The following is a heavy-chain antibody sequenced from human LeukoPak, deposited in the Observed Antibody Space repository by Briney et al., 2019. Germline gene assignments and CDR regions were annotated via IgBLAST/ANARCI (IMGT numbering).Heavy chain of an antibody. J-gene: IGHJ3*02. CDR3: ARDYVTMTHLPVGVHDAFDI. V-gene: IGHV1-69*04. CDR1: GGTFSSYA. CDR2: IIPILGIA. Sequence: SVKVSCKASGGTFSSYAISWVRQAPGQGLEWMGRIIPILGIANYAQKFQGRVTITADKSTSTAYMELSSLRSEDTAVYYCARDYVTMTHLPVGVHDAFDIWGQGTMVTDSS. D-gene: IGHD3-22*01.